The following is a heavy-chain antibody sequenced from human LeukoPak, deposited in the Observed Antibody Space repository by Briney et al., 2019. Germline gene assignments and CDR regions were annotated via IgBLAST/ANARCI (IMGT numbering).Heavy chain of an antibody. CDR1: GFSFSTHW. J-gene: IGHJ4*02. CDR2: IKPDGSDR. V-gene: IGHV3-7*01. Sequence: PGGSLRLSCAASGFSFSTHWMNWVRQAPGGGLEWLANIKPDGSDRYYVDSVRGRFTISRDNAKNLVYPQIDSLRTEDTGVYYCSGRSGFSSIYWGQGTLVKVSS. CDR3: SGRSGFSSIY. D-gene: IGHD6-19*01.